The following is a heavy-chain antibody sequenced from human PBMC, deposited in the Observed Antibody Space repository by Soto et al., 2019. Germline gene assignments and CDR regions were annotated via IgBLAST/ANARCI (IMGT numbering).Heavy chain of an antibody. V-gene: IGHV3-21*01. CDR1: GFTFSSYS. CDR3: ARLGGYCSGGSCPYGMDV. CDR2: ISSSSSYI. Sequence: GGSLRLACAASGFTFSSYSMNWVRQAPGKGLEWVSSISSSSSYIYYADSVKGRFTISRDNAKNSLYLQMNSLRAEDTAVYYCARLGGYCSGGSCPYGMDVWGQGTTVTVSS. D-gene: IGHD2-15*01. J-gene: IGHJ6*02.